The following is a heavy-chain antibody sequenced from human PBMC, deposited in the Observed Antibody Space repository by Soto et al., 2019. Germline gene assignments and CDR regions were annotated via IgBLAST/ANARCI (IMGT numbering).Heavy chain of an antibody. CDR3: ARVVPAAILKGWVYYYDFWSGYFQRWFDP. CDR1: GGSFSGYY. V-gene: IGHV4-34*01. Sequence: TLSLTCAVYGGSFSGYYWSWIRQPPGKGLEWIGEINHSGSTNYNPSLKSRVTISVDTSKNQFSLKLSSVTAADTAVYYCARVVPAAILKGWVYYYDFWSGYFQRWFDPWGQGTLVTVSS. D-gene: IGHD3-3*01. CDR2: INHSGST. J-gene: IGHJ5*02.